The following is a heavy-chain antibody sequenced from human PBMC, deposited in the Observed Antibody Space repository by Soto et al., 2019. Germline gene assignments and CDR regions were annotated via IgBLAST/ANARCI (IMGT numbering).Heavy chain of an antibody. CDR1: GFTFNNYA. Sequence: EVQLLESGGGLVQPGGSLRLSCAASGFTFNNYAMTWVRQAPGKGLEWVSAISGGGDTTSYADSVKGRFTVSRDGSKNTLYLQMQSLRAEETALYYCAKGRGGSGSLTPRVDFWGQGTLVTVSS. CDR3: AKGRGGSGSLTPRVDF. V-gene: IGHV3-23*01. CDR2: ISGGGDTT. D-gene: IGHD3-10*01. J-gene: IGHJ4*02.